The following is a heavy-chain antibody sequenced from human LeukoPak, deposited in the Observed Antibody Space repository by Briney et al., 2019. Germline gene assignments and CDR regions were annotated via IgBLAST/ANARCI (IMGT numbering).Heavy chain of an antibody. CDR2: INPSGGST. J-gene: IGHJ6*02. CDR1: GYTFTSHY. V-gene: IGHV1-46*01. Sequence: ASVKVSCKASGYTFTSHYMHWVRQAPGQGLEWMGIINPSGGSTSYAQKFQGRVTMTRDTSTSTVYMELSSLRSEDTAVYYCATDGSSSYYYYGMDVWGQGTTATVSS. CDR3: ATDGSSSYYYYGMDV.